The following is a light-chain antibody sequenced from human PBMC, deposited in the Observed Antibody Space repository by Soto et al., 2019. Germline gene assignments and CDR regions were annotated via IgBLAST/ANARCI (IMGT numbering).Light chain of an antibody. CDR2: AAS. J-gene: IGKJ2*01. Sequence: DIQMTQSPSSLSASVGDSVTITCQASQDIYDYLNWYQHKPGKAPRLLIYAASNLETGVPSRFSESRSGTDFTFTINSLQTKDIATYYCQQYDNSPMFTFGRGTKVQI. CDR3: QQYDNSPMFT. V-gene: IGKV1-33*01. CDR1: QDIYDY.